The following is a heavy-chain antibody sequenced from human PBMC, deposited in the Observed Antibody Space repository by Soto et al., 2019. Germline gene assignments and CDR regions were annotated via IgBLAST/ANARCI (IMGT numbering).Heavy chain of an antibody. J-gene: IGHJ3*02. Sequence: ASVKVSCKASGYTFTSYGISWVRQAPGQGLEWMGWISAYNGNTNYAQKLQGRVTMTTDTSTSTAYMELRSLRSDDTAVYYCARELDYYDSSGHDVFDIWGQGTMVIVSS. D-gene: IGHD3-22*01. CDR2: ISAYNGNT. CDR3: ARELDYYDSSGHDVFDI. V-gene: IGHV1-18*01. CDR1: GYTFTSYG.